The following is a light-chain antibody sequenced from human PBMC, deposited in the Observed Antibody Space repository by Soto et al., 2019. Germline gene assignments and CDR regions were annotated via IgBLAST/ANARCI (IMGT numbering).Light chain of an antibody. CDR2: EVS. J-gene: IGLJ2*01. Sequence: QSALTQPASVSGSPGQSITISCTGTSSDVGSYNLVSWYQQHPGKAPKLMIYEVSKRPSGVSNRFSGSKSGNTASLTISGLQAEDEADYYCCSYAVSKEVVFGGGTKLTVL. CDR3: CSYAVSKEVV. CDR1: SSDVGSYNL. V-gene: IGLV2-23*02.